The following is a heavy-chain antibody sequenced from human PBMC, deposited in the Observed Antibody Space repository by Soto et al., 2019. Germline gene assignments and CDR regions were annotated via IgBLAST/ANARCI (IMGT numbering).Heavy chain of an antibody. CDR3: AGRRDGSGSLDY. V-gene: IGHV3-23*01. CDR1: GFTFSSYA. D-gene: IGHD3-10*01. CDR2: ISGSGGST. Sequence: EVQLLESGGGLVQPGGSLRLSCAASGFTFSSYAMSWVRQAPGKGLEWVSAISGSGGSTYYADSVKGRFTISRDNSKNTLYLQMNSLRAEDTAVYYCAGRRDGSGSLDYWGQGTLVTVSS. J-gene: IGHJ4*02.